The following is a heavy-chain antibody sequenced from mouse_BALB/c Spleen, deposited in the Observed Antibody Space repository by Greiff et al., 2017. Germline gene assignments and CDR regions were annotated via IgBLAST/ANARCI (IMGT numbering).Heavy chain of an antibody. D-gene: IGHD6-1*01. J-gene: IGHJ4*01. CDR1: GYTFTSYY. CDR2: INPSNGGT. Sequence: QVQLQQPGAELVKPGASVKLSCKASGYTFTSYYMYWVKQRPGQGLEWIGGINPSNGGTNFNEKFKSKATLTVDKSSSTAYMQLSSLTSEDSAVYYCTRGPLDYYAMDYWGQGTSVTVSS. V-gene: IGHV1S81*02. CDR3: TRGPLDYYAMDY.